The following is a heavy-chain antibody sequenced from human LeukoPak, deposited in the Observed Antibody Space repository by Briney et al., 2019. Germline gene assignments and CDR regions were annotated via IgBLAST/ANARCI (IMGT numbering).Heavy chain of an antibody. D-gene: IGHD3-9*01. CDR3: ARGAGVGYFDWLPHYFDY. CDR1: GFTFSSYA. V-gene: IGHV3-23*01. J-gene: IGHJ4*02. Sequence: GGALRLSCAASGFTFSSYAMSWVRQAPGKGLEWVSAISGSGGSTYYADSVKGRFNISRDNSKNTLYLQMNSLRAEDTAVYYCARGAGVGYFDWLPHYFDYWGQGTLVTVSS. CDR2: ISGSGGST.